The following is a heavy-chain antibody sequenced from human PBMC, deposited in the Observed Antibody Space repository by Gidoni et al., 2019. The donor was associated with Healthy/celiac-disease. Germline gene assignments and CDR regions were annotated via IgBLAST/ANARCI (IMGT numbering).Heavy chain of an antibody. Sequence: EVQLLESGGGLVQPGGSLSLSCAASAFTFSSYAMSWVPQAPGKGLEWVSAISGSGGSTYYADSVKGRFTISRDNSKNTLYLQMNSLRAEDTAVYYCAKEWELLVGGMDVWGQGTTVTVSS. CDR3: AKEWELLVGGMDV. V-gene: IGHV3-23*01. CDR2: ISGSGGST. J-gene: IGHJ6*02. CDR1: AFTFSSYA. D-gene: IGHD1-26*01.